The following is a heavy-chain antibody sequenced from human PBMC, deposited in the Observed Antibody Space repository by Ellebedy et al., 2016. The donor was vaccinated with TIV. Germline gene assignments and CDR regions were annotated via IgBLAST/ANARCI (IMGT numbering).Heavy chain of an antibody. D-gene: IGHD3-10*01. V-gene: IGHV3-11*06. J-gene: IGHJ4*02. CDR1: GFTFSDYY. Sequence: PGGSLRLSCAASGFTFSDYYMIWIRQAPGKGLEWISYISSGSGYTKYADSVKGRFTISRDHAKNSLYLQMNSLRAEDTAVYYCARVRGSVDYWGQGTLVTVSS. CDR2: ISSGSGYT. CDR3: ARVRGSVDY.